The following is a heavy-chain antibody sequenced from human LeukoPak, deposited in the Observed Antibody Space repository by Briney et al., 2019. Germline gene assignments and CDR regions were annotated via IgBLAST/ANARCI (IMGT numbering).Heavy chain of an antibody. D-gene: IGHD1-26*01. CDR1: GFTFTNYA. CDR3: AKDRSIGTYYTFDH. J-gene: IGHJ4*02. CDR2: ISASGVMT. V-gene: IGHV3-23*01. Sequence: PGGSLRFSCAASGFTFTNYAMTWVRQAPGKGLEWVSSISASGVMTYYADSVKGRFTVSRDNSKNSLYLQMSSLTAADTAVYYCAKDRSIGTYYTFDHWGQGTLVTVSS.